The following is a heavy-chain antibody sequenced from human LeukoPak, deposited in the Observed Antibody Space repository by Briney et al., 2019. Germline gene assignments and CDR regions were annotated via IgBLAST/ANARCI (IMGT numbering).Heavy chain of an antibody. D-gene: IGHD2-2*02. V-gene: IGHV3-74*01. CDR1: GFTFRNYW. CDR3: ARDNTYMFDY. CDR2: INNEGTGT. Sequence: GGSLRLSCATSGFTFRNYWMHWVRQAPGKGLVWISRINNEGTGTIYADSVKGRFTVARDNAKNTLYLEMNRLRAEDTAVYYCARDNTYMFDYWGQGTQVTVSS. J-gene: IGHJ4*02.